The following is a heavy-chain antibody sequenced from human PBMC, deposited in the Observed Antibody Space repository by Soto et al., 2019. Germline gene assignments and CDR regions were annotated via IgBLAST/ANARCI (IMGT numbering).Heavy chain of an antibody. D-gene: IGHD2-2*03. CDR1: GFTFRTYG. J-gene: IGHJ4*02. Sequence: GGSLRLSCAASGFTFRTYGMHWVRQAPGKGLEWVAVVSYDGSRQYYRESVRGRFIISRDDSKNTLSLQMNSLRPEDTSVYFCAKGQIPGSTGSPGYFDSWGQGAVVTVSS. V-gene: IGHV3-30*18. CDR3: AKGQIPGSTGSPGYFDS. CDR2: VSYDGSRQ.